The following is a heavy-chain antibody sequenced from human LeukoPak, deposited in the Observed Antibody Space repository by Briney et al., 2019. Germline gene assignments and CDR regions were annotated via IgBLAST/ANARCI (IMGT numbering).Heavy chain of an antibody. CDR3: AKEYSSRLNYFDY. CDR2: INSDGSST. J-gene: IGHJ4*02. Sequence: PGGSLRLSCTASGFTFRSNWMHWVRQGPGKGLLWVSRINSDGSSTSYADSVKGRFTISRDNAKNTLYLQMNSLRAEDTALYYCAKEYSSRLNYFDYWGQGTLVTVSS. D-gene: IGHD6-13*01. CDR1: GFTFRSNW. V-gene: IGHV3-74*01.